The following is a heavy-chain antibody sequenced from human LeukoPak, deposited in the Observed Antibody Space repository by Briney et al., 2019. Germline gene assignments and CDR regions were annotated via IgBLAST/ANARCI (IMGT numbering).Heavy chain of an antibody. J-gene: IGHJ6*02. V-gene: IGHV3-30-3*01. CDR2: IAYDGCNK. CDR1: GFTFINYA. Sequence: GSLRLSCAASGFTFINYAMRWVRQAPGTGLEWVAVIAYDGCNKYYADSVKGRFTISRDNSKNTLYLQMNSLRAEDTAVYYCARDWVRVVVPAAIAYYYGMDVWGQGTTVTVSS. D-gene: IGHD2-2*01. CDR3: ARDWVRVVVPAAIAYYYGMDV.